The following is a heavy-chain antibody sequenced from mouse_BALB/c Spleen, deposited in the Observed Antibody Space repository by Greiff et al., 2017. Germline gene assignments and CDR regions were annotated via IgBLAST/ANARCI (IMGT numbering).Heavy chain of an antibody. CDR1: GYSITSDYA. CDR3: ARDGNYVGAMDY. D-gene: IGHD2-1*01. J-gene: IGHJ4*01. V-gene: IGHV3-2*02. CDR2: ISYSGST. Sequence: DVKLQESGPGLVKPSQSLSLTCTVTGYSITSDYAWNWIRQFPGNKLEWMGYISYSGSTSYNPSLKSRISITRDTSKNQFFLQLNSVTTEDTATYYCARDGNYVGAMDYWGQGTSVTVSS.